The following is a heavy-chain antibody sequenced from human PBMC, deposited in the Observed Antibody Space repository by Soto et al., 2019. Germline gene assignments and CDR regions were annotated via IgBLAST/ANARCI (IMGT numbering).Heavy chain of an antibody. Sequence: GGSLRLSCISSGFTFRTYTMNWVRQAPGKGLEWVSGIRGFSPHTFYVESVNGRFTISRDNAKNSLFLQMNSLRAEYTAVYYCARDRGYDAHDFYYNAMDVLGQGTTVTVSS. CDR2: IRGFSPHT. J-gene: IGHJ6*02. CDR1: GFTFRTYT. D-gene: IGHD2-15*01. V-gene: IGHV3-21*01. CDR3: ARDRGYDAHDFYYNAMDV.